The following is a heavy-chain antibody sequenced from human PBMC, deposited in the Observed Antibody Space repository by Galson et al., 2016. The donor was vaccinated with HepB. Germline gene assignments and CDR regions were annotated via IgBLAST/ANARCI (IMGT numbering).Heavy chain of an antibody. V-gene: IGHV1-3*01. D-gene: IGHD3-22*01. CDR1: GYIFSRYV. J-gene: IGHJ4*02. Sequence: SVKVSCKASGYIFSRYVTHWVRQAPGQSLEWMGWINGGNGNTMFSPKFEGRVTITRDTFATTAYLELSSLRLDDTAVYYCARGAEPIAYFDDGRRDLDYWGQGTQVTVSS. CDR3: ARGAEPIAYFDDGRRDLDY. CDR2: INGGNGNT.